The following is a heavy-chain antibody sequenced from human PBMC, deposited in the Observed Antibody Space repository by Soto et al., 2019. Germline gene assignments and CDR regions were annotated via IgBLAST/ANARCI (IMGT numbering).Heavy chain of an antibody. D-gene: IGHD4-4*01. Sequence: PSETLSLTCTVSGGSISSYYWSWIRQPPGKGLEWIGSIYYSGSTYYNPSLKSRVTISVDTSKNQFSLKLSSVTAADTAVYYCARLRYYGNIPFDYWGQGTLVTVSS. V-gene: IGHV4-59*05. CDR1: GGSISSYY. CDR2: IYYSGST. J-gene: IGHJ4*02. CDR3: ARLRYYGNIPFDY.